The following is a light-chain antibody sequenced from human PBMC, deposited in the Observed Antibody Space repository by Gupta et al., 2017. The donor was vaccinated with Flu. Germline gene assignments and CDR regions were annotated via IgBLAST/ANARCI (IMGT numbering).Light chain of an antibody. CDR1: QHVSHW. CDR3: QQAKSLPCT. J-gene: IGKJ2*02. CDR2: AAS. Sequence: DIQMTQSPSSVSASVGDRITFTCRASQHVSHWLAWYQQIPGKAPKLLIYAASSLQSGVPSRFSGSGFGTDFTLTISSLQAEDFGTYYCQQAKSLPCTFGQGTKVEIK. V-gene: IGKV1-12*01.